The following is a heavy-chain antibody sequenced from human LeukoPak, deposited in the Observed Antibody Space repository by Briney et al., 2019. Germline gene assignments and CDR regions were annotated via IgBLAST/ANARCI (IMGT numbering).Heavy chain of an antibody. D-gene: IGHD6-13*01. CDR2: IYYSGST. CDR3: ARDGGIADWYFDL. V-gene: IGHV4-59*01. CDR1: GGSISSYY. Sequence: SEALSLTCTVSGGSISSYYWSWIRQPPGKGLEWIGYIYYSGSTNYNPSLKSRVTISVDTSKNQFSLKLSSVTAADTAVYYCARDGGIADWYFDLWGRGTLVTVSS. J-gene: IGHJ2*01.